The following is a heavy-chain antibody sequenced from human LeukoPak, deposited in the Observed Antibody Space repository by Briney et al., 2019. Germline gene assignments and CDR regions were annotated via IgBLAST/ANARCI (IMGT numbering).Heavy chain of an antibody. D-gene: IGHD2-2*02. Sequence: SQTLSLTCTVSGGSISSGSYYWSWIRQPAGKGLEWIGRIYTSGSTNYNPSLKSRVTISVDTSKNQFSLKLSSVTAADTAVYYCARGRVVPAAIPGSWFDPWGQGTLVTVSS. CDR1: GGSISSGSYY. CDR2: IYTSGST. V-gene: IGHV4-61*02. CDR3: ARGRVVPAAIPGSWFDP. J-gene: IGHJ5*02.